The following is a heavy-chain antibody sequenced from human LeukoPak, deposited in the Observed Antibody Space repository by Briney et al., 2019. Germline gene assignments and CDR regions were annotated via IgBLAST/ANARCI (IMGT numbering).Heavy chain of an antibody. CDR1: GFTFSSYS. CDR2: ISSSSSYI. D-gene: IGHD6-13*01. Sequence: GGSLRLSCAASGFTFSSYSMNWVRQAPGKGLEWVASISSSSSYIYYADSVKGRFTISRDNAKNSLYLQINSLRAEDTAVYYCARDRIEQQRTLGRSSNYYYYYYMDVWGKGTTVTVSS. J-gene: IGHJ6*03. CDR3: ARDRIEQQRTLGRSSNYYYYYYMDV. V-gene: IGHV3-21*01.